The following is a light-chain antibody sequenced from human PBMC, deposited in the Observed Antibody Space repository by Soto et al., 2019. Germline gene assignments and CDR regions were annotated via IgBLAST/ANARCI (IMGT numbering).Light chain of an antibody. CDR3: MQGTQPPLS. Sequence: DVVMTQTPLALSAAPGQPASISCKSGQSLLHITGETFLFWYLQKPGQSPQLLIYEVSTRVSGVPDRFSGSGSGTDFTLEMSRGETDDVGTYYCMQGTQPPLSFGRGTRLEIK. CDR1: QSLLHITGETF. V-gene: IGKV2-29*03. CDR2: EVS. J-gene: IGKJ5*01.